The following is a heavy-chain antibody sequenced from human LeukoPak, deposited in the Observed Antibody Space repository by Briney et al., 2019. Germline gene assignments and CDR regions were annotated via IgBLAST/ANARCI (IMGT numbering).Heavy chain of an antibody. V-gene: IGHV1-18*03. CDR1: GYTFTSYG. D-gene: IGHD3-10*01. J-gene: IGHJ5*02. CDR3: ARGARFRSYGSGTYYTSLPFDP. CDR2: ISAYNGNT. Sequence: ASVKVSCKASGYTFTSYGISWVRQAPGQGLEWMGWISAYNGNTKYSQEFQGRVTITRDTSASTAYMELSSLRFEDVAVYYCARGARFRSYGSGTYYTSLPFDPWGQGTLVTASS.